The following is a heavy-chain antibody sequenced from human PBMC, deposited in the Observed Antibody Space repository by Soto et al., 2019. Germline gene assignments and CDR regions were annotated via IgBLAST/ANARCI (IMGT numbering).Heavy chain of an antibody. CDR1: GFTFSSYA. CDR3: ARENGYDGIIFFDY. D-gene: IGHD5-12*01. Sequence: QVQLVESGGGVVQPGRSLRLACAGSGFTFSSYAMHWVRQAPGKGLEWVAVISYGGNNNYYAESVKGRFTISRDNSKSTVYLQMNRLSPDDTAVYYCARENGYDGIIFFDYWGQGTLVTVSS. CDR2: ISYGGNNN. J-gene: IGHJ4*02. V-gene: IGHV3-30-3*01.